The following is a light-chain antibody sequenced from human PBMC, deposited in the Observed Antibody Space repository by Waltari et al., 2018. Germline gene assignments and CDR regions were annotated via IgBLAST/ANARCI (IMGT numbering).Light chain of an antibody. CDR2: RNN. CDR1: RSNLGRNY. CDR3: AAWDDSLRSPI. J-gene: IGLJ2*01. V-gene: IGLV1-47*01. Sequence: QSVLAQPPSASGTPGQRVTISCAGTRSNLGRNYVSWYQQFPGTAPKVLIYRNNERPSGVPDRFSGSKSGTSASLAISGLRSEDEADYYCAAWDDSLRSPIFGGGTKLTVL.